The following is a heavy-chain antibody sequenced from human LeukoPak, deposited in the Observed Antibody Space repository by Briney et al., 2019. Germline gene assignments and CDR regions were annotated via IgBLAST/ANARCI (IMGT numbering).Heavy chain of an antibody. CDR1: VDAISGYY. CDR3: ARGKYYFDY. J-gene: IGHJ4*02. V-gene: IGHV4-59*01. Sequence: PSETLSLTCTVSVDAISGYYWSWIRQPPGKGLEWIGYMYYSGNTNYNPSLKSRLTTSLDTSKNQFSLKLSSVTAADTAVYYCARGKYYFDYWGQGTLVTVSS. CDR2: MYYSGNT.